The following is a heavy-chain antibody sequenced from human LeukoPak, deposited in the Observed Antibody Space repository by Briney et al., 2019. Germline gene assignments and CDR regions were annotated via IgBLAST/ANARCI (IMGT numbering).Heavy chain of an antibody. CDR3: ARDYSSGWPFDY. CDR1: GFTFSSYS. Sequence: GGSLRLSCAASGFTFSSYSMNWVRQAPGKGLEWVSSISSSSSYIYYADSVKGRFTISRDNAKDSLYLQMNSLRAEDTAVYYCARDYSSGWPFDYWGQGTLVTVSS. CDR2: ISSSSSYI. V-gene: IGHV3-21*01. J-gene: IGHJ4*02. D-gene: IGHD6-19*01.